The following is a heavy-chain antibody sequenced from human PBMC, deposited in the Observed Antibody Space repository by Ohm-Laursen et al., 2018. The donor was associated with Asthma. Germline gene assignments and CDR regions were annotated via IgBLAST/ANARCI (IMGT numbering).Heavy chain of an antibody. CDR1: GFTFSSYG. CDR2: VEPDGSST. V-gene: IGHV3-74*01. CDR3: TRGATYRMDY. Sequence: SLRLSCTASGFTFSSYGMHWVRQAPGKGLVWVSRVEPDGSSTTYADSVKGRFTISRDNAKNTLDLQMSSLSAEDTAVYYCTRGATYRMDYWGQGTLVTVSS. D-gene: IGHD3-16*02. J-gene: IGHJ4*02.